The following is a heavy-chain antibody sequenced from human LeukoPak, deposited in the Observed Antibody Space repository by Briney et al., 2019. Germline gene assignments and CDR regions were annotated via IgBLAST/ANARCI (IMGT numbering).Heavy chain of an antibody. CDR1: GYTFTSYD. CDR3: ARDLDIVGAISFDY. D-gene: IGHD1-26*01. CDR2: MNPNSGNT. J-gene: IGHJ4*02. Sequence: GASVKVSCKASGYTFTSYDINWVRQATGQGLEWMGWMNPNSGNTGYAQKFQGRVTMTTDTSTSTAYMELRSLRSDDTAVYYSARDLDIVGAISFDYWGQGTLVTVSS. V-gene: IGHV1-8*01.